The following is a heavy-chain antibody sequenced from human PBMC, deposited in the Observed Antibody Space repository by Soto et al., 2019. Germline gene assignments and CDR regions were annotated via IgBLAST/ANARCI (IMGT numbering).Heavy chain of an antibody. CDR3: AREVNSSPARGPNSFDP. V-gene: IGHV4-4*02. CDR2: NYHSGTT. Sequence: HVQLQESGPGLVQPSGTLSLTCAVSGDSINNSHWWSWVRQTPGKGLEWIGENYHSGTTNYNPSLKTRVTTSIDKSKTHFSLKMTSVTAADTAVYYCAREVNSSPARGPNSFDPWGQGTLVTASS. CDR1: GDSINNSHW. J-gene: IGHJ5*02. D-gene: IGHD6-13*01.